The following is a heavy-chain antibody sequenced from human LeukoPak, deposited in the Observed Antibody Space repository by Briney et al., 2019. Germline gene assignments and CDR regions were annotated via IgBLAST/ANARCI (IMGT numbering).Heavy chain of an antibody. CDR2: MNPNSGNT. CDR3: ARGGAAATGVDY. D-gene: IGHD2-15*01. Sequence: ASVKVSCKASGYTFTSYDINWVRQATGQGLEWMGWMNPNSGNTGYAQKFQGRITMTRNTSISTAYMELSSLRSEDTAVYYCARGGAAATGVDYWGQGTLVTVSS. V-gene: IGHV1-8*01. J-gene: IGHJ4*02. CDR1: GYTFTSYD.